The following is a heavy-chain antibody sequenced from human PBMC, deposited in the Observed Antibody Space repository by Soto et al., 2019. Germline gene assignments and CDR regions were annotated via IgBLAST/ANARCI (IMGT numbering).Heavy chain of an antibody. CDR1: GGTFSSHA. D-gene: IGHD6-13*01. Sequence: GASVKVSCKASGGTFSSHAISWVRQAPGQGLEWMGGIIPIFGTANYAQKFQGRVTITADESTSTAYMELSSLRSEDTAVYYCARDLSIAAAGSFDYWGQGTLVTVSS. V-gene: IGHV1-69*13. CDR2: IIPIFGTA. CDR3: ARDLSIAAAGSFDY. J-gene: IGHJ4*02.